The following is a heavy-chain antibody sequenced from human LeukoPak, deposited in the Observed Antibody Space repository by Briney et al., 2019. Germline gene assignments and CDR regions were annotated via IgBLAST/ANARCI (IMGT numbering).Heavy chain of an antibody. CDR2: IYTSGST. V-gene: IGHV4-4*07. D-gene: IGHD6-25*01. CDR3: ARETISGHFDY. CDR1: DGSLSSYY. J-gene: IGHJ4*02. Sequence: SETLSLTCTVSDGSLSSYYWSWIRQPAGKGLEWIGRIYTSGSTSYNPSLKSRVTMSVDTSKKQFSLKLSSVTAADTAVYYCARETISGHFDYWGQGTLVTVSS.